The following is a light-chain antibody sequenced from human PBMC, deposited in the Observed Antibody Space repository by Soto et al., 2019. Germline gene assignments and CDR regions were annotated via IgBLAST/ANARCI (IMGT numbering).Light chain of an antibody. CDR2: EVS. Sequence: VMTQTPISLSVAPGQPASISCKSSQSLLHITGETFLFWYLQKPGQSPQLLIYEVSTRVSGVPGRFSGSGSGTDFTLEISRVETDDVGIYYCMQSTQLPPTFGQGTRLEIK. CDR3: MQSTQLPPT. V-gene: IGKV2D-29*02. CDR1: QSLLHITGETF. J-gene: IGKJ5*01.